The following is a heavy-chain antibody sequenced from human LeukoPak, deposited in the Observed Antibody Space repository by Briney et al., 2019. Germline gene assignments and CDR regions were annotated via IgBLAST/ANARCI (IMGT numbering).Heavy chain of an antibody. CDR2: IYPGDSDT. Sequence: GESLKISCKCSGYSFTSYWIVWVRQMPGKGLEWMGIIYPGDSDTRYSPSFQGQVTISADKSISTAYLQWSSMKASDAAMYYCARPTYYYNMWGFDIWGQGTMVTVSS. D-gene: IGHD3-22*01. CDR1: GYSFTSYW. CDR3: ARPTYYYNMWGFDI. V-gene: IGHV5-51*01. J-gene: IGHJ3*02.